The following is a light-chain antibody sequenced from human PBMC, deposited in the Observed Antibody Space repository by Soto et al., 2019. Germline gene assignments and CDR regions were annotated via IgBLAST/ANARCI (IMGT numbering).Light chain of an antibody. CDR2: EGS. CDR3: SSYAGIRRVV. CDR1: SNDFGSYNL. Sequence: QSALTQPASVSGSPGQSITISCTGTSNDFGSYNLVSWYQQYPGKAPKLMIYEGSKRPSGVSNRFSGSKSGNTASLTISGLQAEDEADYYCSSYAGIRRVVFGGGTKLTVL. J-gene: IGLJ2*01. V-gene: IGLV2-23*01.